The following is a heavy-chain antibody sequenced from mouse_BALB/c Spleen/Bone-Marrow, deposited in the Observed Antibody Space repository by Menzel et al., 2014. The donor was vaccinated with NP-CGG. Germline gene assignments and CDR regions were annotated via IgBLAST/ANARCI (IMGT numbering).Heavy chain of an antibody. V-gene: IGHV5-17*02. CDR1: GFTFSSIG. D-gene: IGHD2-4*01. J-gene: IGHJ4*01. CDR3: ARKGAMITHYYAMDY. CDR2: ISNGSSTI. Sequence: EVMLVESGGGLVQPGGSRKLSCAASGFTFSSIGMHWVRQAPEKGLEWVAYISNGSSTIYYADTVKGRFTISRDNPKNTLFLQMTSLRPEDTAMYYCARKGAMITHYYAMDYWGQGTSVTVSS.